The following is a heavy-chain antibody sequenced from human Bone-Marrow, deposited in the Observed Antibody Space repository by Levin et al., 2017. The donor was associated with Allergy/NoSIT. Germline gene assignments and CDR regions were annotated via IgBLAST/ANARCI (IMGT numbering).Heavy chain of an antibody. J-gene: IGHJ4*02. D-gene: IGHD4-17*01. Sequence: SCGASGFNFDDYAMHWVRQAPGKGLEWVSGISWNSDKAGYADSVKGRFTISRDNAKNSLYLQMDSLGVEDTALYYCAKDGESTVTRSYYLHYWGQGTLVTVSS. CDR3: AKDGESTVTRSYYLHY. CDR1: GFNFDDYA. V-gene: IGHV3-9*01. CDR2: ISWNSDKA.